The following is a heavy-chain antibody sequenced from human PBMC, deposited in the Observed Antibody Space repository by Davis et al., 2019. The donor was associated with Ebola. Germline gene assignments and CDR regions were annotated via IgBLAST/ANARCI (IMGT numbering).Heavy chain of an antibody. CDR3: ARDHYNWNSGAFDI. Sequence: ASVKVSCKASGYTFTGYYMHWVRQAPGQGLEWMGWINPNSGGTNYAQKFQGIVTITRDTSASTAYMELSSLRSEDTAVYYCARDHYNWNSGAFDIWGQGTMVTVSS. CDR1: GYTFTGYY. V-gene: IGHV1-2*02. CDR2: INPNSGGT. J-gene: IGHJ3*02. D-gene: IGHD1-7*01.